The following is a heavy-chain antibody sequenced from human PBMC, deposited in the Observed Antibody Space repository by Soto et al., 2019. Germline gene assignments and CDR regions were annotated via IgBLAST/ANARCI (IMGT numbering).Heavy chain of an antibody. CDR2: INHSGST. V-gene: IGHV4-34*01. CDR3: ARHLAYCGGDCSLAAFDI. Sequence: SETLSLTCAVYGGPFSGYYWSWIRQPPGKGLEWIGEINHSGSTNYNPSLKSRVTISVDTSKNQFSLKLGSVTAADTAVYYCARHLAYCGGDCSLAAFDIWGQGTMVNGSS. D-gene: IGHD2-21*02. J-gene: IGHJ3*02. CDR1: GGPFSGYY.